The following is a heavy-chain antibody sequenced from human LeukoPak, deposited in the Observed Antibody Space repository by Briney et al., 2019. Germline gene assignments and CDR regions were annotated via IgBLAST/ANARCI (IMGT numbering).Heavy chain of an antibody. CDR2: ITDGGRT. J-gene: IGHJ4*02. CDR1: GDSFSGHY. D-gene: IGHD6-13*01. V-gene: IGHV4-34*01. CDR3: VRRSRVAMPNALDPISDF. Sequence: SETLSLTYAVYGDSFSGHYWSWIRQPPGKGLEWIGEITDGGRTSYSPSLKSRATISVVPSQRQFSLELGSVTAADTAIYYCVRRSRVAMPNALDPISDFWGQGTLVTVSS.